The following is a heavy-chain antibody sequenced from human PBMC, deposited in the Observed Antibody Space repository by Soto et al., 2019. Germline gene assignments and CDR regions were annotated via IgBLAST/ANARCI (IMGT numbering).Heavy chain of an antibody. J-gene: IGHJ4*02. V-gene: IGHV4-59*01. CDR2: IYYSGST. Sequence: PSETLSLTCTVSGGSISSYYWSWIRQPPGKGLEWIGYIYYSGSTNYNPSLKSRVTISVDTSKNQFSLKLSSVTAADTAVYYCARCPYYYDSSGYHGVFEYWGQGTRVTVSS. CDR1: GGSISSYY. D-gene: IGHD3-22*01. CDR3: ARCPYYYDSSGYHGVFEY.